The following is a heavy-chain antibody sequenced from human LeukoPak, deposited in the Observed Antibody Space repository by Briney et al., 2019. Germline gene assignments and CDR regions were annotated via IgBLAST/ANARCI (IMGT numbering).Heavy chain of an antibody. Sequence: ASVSVSSTASGYTFTNYLLHWVRHAPGQGLWWVGRITPSVDTTHYAQKFRDRVTMTRDTSTSTVYMELSSRRSEDTAVYHCVREESGGYFDYWGQGTLVTVSS. CDR1: GYTFTNYL. D-gene: IGHD2-8*02. CDR3: VREESGGYFDY. V-gene: IGHV1-46*01. CDR2: ITPSVDTT. J-gene: IGHJ4*02.